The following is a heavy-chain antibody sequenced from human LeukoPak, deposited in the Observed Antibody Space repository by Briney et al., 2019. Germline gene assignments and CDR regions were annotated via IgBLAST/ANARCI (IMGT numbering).Heavy chain of an antibody. V-gene: IGHV1-46*01. CDR1: GYTFTSYY. Sequence: ASVKVSCKASGYTFTSYYMHWVRQAPGQGLEWMGIINPSGGSTSYAQKFQGRVTMTRDMSTSTVYMELSSLRSEDTAVYYCARDAPKGGANYGSGRFDYWGQGTLVTVSS. CDR3: ARDAPKGGANYGSGRFDY. D-gene: IGHD3-10*01. CDR2: INPSGGST. J-gene: IGHJ4*02.